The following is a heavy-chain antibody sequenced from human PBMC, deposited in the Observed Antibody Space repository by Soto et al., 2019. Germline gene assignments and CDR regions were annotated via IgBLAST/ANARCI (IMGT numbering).Heavy chain of an antibody. CDR3: VRDPAWSSGNYNNWLDP. D-gene: IGHD1-26*01. CDR2: ISFDGGNR. CDR1: GFTFSTYT. J-gene: IGHJ5*01. Sequence: PGGSLRLSCAASGFTFSTYTMHWVRQAPGKGLEWVAVISFDGGNRFYADSVKGRFTISRDNSKNTLFLQMNSLRAEDTAVYYCVRDPAWSSGNYNNWLDPWGQGILVTVSS. V-gene: IGHV3-30-3*01.